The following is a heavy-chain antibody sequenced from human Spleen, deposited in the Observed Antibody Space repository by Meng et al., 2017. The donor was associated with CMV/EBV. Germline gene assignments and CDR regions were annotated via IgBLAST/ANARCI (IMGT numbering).Heavy chain of an antibody. CDR3: TRDHDWGADY. CDR1: GYFFSDHF. J-gene: IGHJ4*02. V-gene: IGHV1-2*02. D-gene: IGHD3-16*01. Sequence: KVSCKASGYFFSDHFMHWVRQAPGQGLEWMGWIKPNSGYTNYAQNFQGRVTMTSDSSIATAYMELSGLTSDDTAVYYCTRDHDWGADYWGQGTLVTSPQ. CDR2: IKPNSGYT.